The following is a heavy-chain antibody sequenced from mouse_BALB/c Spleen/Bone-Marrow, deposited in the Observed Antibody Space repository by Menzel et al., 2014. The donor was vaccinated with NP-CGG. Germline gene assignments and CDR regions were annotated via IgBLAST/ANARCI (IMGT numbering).Heavy chain of an antibody. D-gene: IGHD2-4*01. CDR1: GFSFSSYS. Sequence: EVMLVESGGGLVKPGGSLKLSCAASGFSFSSYSMSWVRQTPEKRLEWVATISSGGHDTYYPDSVKGRFTISRDNAKNSRYLQMSSLKSEDTAMYYCSKDGGYDYSYYFDYWGQGTPLTVSS. V-gene: IGHV5-6-4*01. CDR3: SKDGGYDYSYYFDY. J-gene: IGHJ2*01. CDR2: ISSGGHDT.